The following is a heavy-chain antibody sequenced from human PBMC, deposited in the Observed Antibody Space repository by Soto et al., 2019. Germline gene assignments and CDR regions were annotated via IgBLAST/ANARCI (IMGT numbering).Heavy chain of an antibody. Sequence: ASVKVSCKASGGTFSSYAISWVRQAPGQGLEWMGGIIPIFGTANYAQKFQGRVTITADESTSTAYMELSSLRSEDTAVYYCARVVVVAASRYNWFDPWGQGTLVTVSS. CDR1: GGTFSSYA. V-gene: IGHV1-69*13. CDR3: ARVVVVAASRYNWFDP. D-gene: IGHD2-15*01. J-gene: IGHJ5*02. CDR2: IIPIFGTA.